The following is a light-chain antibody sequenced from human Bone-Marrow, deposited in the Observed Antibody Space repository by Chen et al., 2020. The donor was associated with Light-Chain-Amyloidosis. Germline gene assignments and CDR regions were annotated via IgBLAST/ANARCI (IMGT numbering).Light chain of an antibody. Sequence: HSVLTQPPSASGTPGQRVTISCSGSSSTIGSNAISWYQHLPGTAPQLLIYSHIQRPSGVPDRCSGSKSGTSASLAISGLQSEDEANYYCATWDDSLNSPVFGGGTKLTVL. CDR3: ATWDDSLNSPV. CDR1: SSTIGSNA. CDR2: SHI. J-gene: IGLJ3*02. V-gene: IGLV1-44*01.